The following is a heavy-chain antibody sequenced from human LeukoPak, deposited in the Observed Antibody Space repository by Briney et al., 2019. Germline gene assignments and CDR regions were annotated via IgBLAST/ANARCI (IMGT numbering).Heavy chain of an antibody. CDR2: IYYSGST. V-gene: IGHV4-31*03. D-gene: IGHD2-2*02. Sequence: PSETLSLTCTVSGGSISSGGYYWRWIRQHPGKGLEWIGYIYYSGSTYYNPSLKSRVTISVDTSKNQFSLKLSSVTAADTAVYYCARERCSSTSCYTGIGNWFDPWGQGTLVTVSS. J-gene: IGHJ5*02. CDR3: ARERCSSTSCYTGIGNWFDP. CDR1: GGSISSGGYY.